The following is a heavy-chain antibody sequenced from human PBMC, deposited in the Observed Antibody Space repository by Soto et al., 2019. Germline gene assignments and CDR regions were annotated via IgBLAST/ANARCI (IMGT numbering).Heavy chain of an antibody. D-gene: IGHD2-8*01. V-gene: IGHV4-59*01. Sequence: PXETLTLTCTVSGTSISSYYWSWIRQPPGKGLEWIANIHYSGTTNYNPSLASRVTLSVDASKNQFSLKMTSVTAADRAMYFCARYNSYAIDSWGRGPLVTVSS. CDR1: GTSISSYY. CDR2: IHYSGTT. J-gene: IGHJ1*01. CDR3: ARYNSYAIDS.